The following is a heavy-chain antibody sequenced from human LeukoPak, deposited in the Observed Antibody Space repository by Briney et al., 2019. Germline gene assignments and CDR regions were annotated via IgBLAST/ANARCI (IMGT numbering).Heavy chain of an antibody. CDR2: IYTSGST. Sequence: PSETLSLTCTVSGGSISSYYGSWIRQPAGKGLEWIGRIYTSGSTNYNPSLKSRVTMSVDTSKNQFSLKLSSVTAADTAVYYWARDSSGWYALNWFDPWGQGTLVTVSS. CDR1: GGSISSYY. CDR3: ARDSSGWYALNWFDP. D-gene: IGHD6-19*01. V-gene: IGHV4-4*07. J-gene: IGHJ5*02.